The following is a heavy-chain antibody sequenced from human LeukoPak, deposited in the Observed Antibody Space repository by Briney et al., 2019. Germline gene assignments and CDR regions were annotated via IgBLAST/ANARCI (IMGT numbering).Heavy chain of an antibody. Sequence: SETLSLTCAVYGGSFSGYYWSWIRQPPGKGLEWIGEINHSGSTNYNPSLKSRVTISVDTSKSQFSLKLSSVTAADTAVYYCARPKVRGARTGGFDYWGQGTLVTVSS. D-gene: IGHD3-10*01. CDR2: INHSGST. CDR1: GGSFSGYY. J-gene: IGHJ4*02. V-gene: IGHV4-34*01. CDR3: ARPKVRGARTGGFDY.